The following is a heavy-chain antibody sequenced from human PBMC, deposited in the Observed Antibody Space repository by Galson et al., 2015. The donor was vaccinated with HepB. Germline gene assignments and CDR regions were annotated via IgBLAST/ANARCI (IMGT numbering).Heavy chain of an antibody. J-gene: IGHJ6*02. D-gene: IGHD4-17*01. CDR1: GGSISSSSYY. CDR3: ARDGWDYGDSSDYYGMDV. Sequence: ETLSLTCTVSGGSISSSSYYWGWIRQPPGKGLEWIGSIYYSGSTYYNPSLKSRVTISVDTSKNQFSLKLSSVTAADTAVYYCARDGWDYGDSSDYYGMDVWGQGTTVTVSS. CDR2: IYYSGST. V-gene: IGHV4-39*07.